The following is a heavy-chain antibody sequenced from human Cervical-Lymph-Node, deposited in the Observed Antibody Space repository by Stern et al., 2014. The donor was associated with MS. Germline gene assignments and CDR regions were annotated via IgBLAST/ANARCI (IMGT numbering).Heavy chain of an antibody. D-gene: IGHD1-26*01. V-gene: IGHV3-23*04. Sequence: QLVQSGGGLAQHGGSLRLSCAGSGFTFSDYAMSWVRQAPGKGLEWVSGIRGSGGSTYYAASVQGRFNISRDKSMDTMYLQMSSLRVDDTAVYYCAKGSRIVGSTEFDSWGQGTLVTVSS. CDR1: GFTFSDYA. CDR3: AKGSRIVGSTEFDS. CDR2: IRGSGGST. J-gene: IGHJ4*02.